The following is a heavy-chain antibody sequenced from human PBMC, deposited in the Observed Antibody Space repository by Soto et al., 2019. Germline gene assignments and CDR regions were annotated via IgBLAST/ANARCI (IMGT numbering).Heavy chain of an antibody. V-gene: IGHV3-23*01. CDR2: ISGSGDKT. D-gene: IGHD3-10*01. Sequence: GGSLRLSCAASGFIFSSYVMYWVRQAPGKGLEWISAISGSGDKTYYADSVKGRFAISRDNSKNTLYLLMNSLRAEDTAVYYCARDQEILWFGEFPHGLDVWGQGTTVTVSS. CDR1: GFIFSSYV. CDR3: ARDQEILWFGEFPHGLDV. J-gene: IGHJ6*02.